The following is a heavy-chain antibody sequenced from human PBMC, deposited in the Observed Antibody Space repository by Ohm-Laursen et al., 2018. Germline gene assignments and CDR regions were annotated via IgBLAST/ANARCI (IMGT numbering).Heavy chain of an antibody. D-gene: IGHD5-12*01. CDR1: GYSFSTFW. J-gene: IGHJ4*02. CDR2: IYPGDSDT. V-gene: IGHV5-51*01. Sequence: GESLRISCKGSGYSFSTFWIGWVRQMPGKGLEWMGIIYPGDSDTRYSPSFQGQVTISADKSISTAYLHWSSLKASDTAMYFCARHPATIPSPSDSWGQGTLVTVSS. CDR3: ARHPATIPSPSDS.